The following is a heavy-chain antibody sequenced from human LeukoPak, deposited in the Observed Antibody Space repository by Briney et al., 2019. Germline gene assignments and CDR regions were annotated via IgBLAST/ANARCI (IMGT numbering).Heavy chain of an antibody. CDR2: IYYGGST. D-gene: IGHD2-15*01. CDR3: ARTPYCTGGSCYLLY. Sequence: ASQTLSLTCTVSGGSISSGGYYWSSIRQYPGKGVEWNGYIYYGGSTYYTPSLKSRVTISVDTSENQFSLNLSSVTAADTAVYYCARTPYCTGGSCYLLYWGQGTLVTVSS. CDR1: GGSISSGGYY. V-gene: IGHV4-31*03. J-gene: IGHJ4*02.